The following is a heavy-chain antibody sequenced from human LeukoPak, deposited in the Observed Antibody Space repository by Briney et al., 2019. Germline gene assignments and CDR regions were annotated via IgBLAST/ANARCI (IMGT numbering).Heavy chain of an antibody. J-gene: IGHJ4*02. D-gene: IGHD6-13*01. V-gene: IGHV1-2*02. CDR1: GYTFTSYG. CDR3: ARGYSSSWSANDY. CDR2: INPNSGGT. Sequence: GASVKVSCKASGYTFTSYGISWVRQAPGQGLEWMGWINPNSGGTNYAQKFQGRVTMTRDTSISTAYMELSRLRSDDTAVYYCARGYSSSWSANDYWGQGTLVTVSS.